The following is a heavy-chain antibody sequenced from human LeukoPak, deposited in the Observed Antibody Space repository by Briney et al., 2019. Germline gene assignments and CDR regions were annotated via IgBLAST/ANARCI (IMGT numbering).Heavy chain of an antibody. V-gene: IGHV4-38-2*02. CDR2: LYHSGNT. Sequence: SETLSLTCTVSGGSISSGHCWGWIRQPPGKGLEWIGSLYHSGNTYYNPSLKSRVTTSVDTSKNQFSLKLTSVTAADTAVYYCARGYCSGGSCYWWYFDYWGQGTLVTVSS. CDR1: GGSISSGHC. D-gene: IGHD2-15*01. CDR3: ARGYCSGGSCYWWYFDY. J-gene: IGHJ4*02.